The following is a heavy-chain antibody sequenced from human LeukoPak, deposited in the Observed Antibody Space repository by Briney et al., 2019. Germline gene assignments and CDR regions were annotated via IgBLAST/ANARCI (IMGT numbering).Heavy chain of an antibody. V-gene: IGHV1-18*01. CDR3: ARDQLSRGVWFDP. Sequence: ASVKVSCKASGCTFTSYGISWVRQAPGQGLEWMGWISAYNGNTNYAQKLQGRVTMTTDTSTSTAYMELRSLRSDDAAVYYCARDQLSRGVWFDPWGQGTLVTVSS. CDR2: ISAYNGNT. CDR1: GCTFTSYG. D-gene: IGHD1-1*01. J-gene: IGHJ5*02.